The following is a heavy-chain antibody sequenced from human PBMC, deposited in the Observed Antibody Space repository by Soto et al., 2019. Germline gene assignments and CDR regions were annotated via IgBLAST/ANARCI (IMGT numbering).Heavy chain of an antibody. J-gene: IGHJ6*03. CDR1: GFSFSYYG. CDR3: ARETSTGNYYMDV. Sequence: EVQLVESGGGLVQPGGSLRLSCAASGFSFSYYGMNWVRQAPGKGLEWVSYISTSSSNIYYADSVKGRFTISRDNAKNSLSLQMNSLRDADTAVYYCARETSTGNYYMDVWGKGTTVTVSS. D-gene: IGHD2-2*01. V-gene: IGHV3-48*02. CDR2: ISTSSSNI.